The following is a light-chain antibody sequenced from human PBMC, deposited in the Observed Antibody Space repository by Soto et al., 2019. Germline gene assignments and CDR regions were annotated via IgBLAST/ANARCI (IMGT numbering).Light chain of an antibody. J-gene: IGLJ1*01. Sequence: QSVLTQPASVSGSPGQSITISCTGSSSVVGGYNYVSWYQQHPGKAPKLMIYDVSNRPSGISDRFSGSKSGNTASLTISGLQAEDEADYYCNSYTSSNTYVFGNGTKVTVL. V-gene: IGLV2-14*01. CDR1: SSVVGGYNY. CDR2: DVS. CDR3: NSYTSSNTYV.